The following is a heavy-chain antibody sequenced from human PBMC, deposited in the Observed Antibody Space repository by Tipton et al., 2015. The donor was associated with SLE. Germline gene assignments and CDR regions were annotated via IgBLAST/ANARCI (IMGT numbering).Heavy chain of an antibody. CDR2: IYYSGST. Sequence: TLSLTCAVYGGSISSGGYYWSWIRQHPGKGLEWIGYIYYSGSTYYNPSLKSRVTISVDTSKNQFSLKLSSVTAADTAVYYCARGGRFLEWLTYWGQGTLVTVSS. D-gene: IGHD3-3*01. J-gene: IGHJ4*02. CDR1: GGSISSGGYY. CDR3: ARGGRFLEWLTY. V-gene: IGHV4-31*11.